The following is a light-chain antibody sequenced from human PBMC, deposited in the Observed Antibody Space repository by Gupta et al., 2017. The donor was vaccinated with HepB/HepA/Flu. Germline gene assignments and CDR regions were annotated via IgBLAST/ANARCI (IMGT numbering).Light chain of an antibody. V-gene: IGLV3-1*01. CDR2: KDS. J-gene: IGLJ2*01. CDR3: QAWDSSTDVV. Sequence: SYELTQPPSVSVSPGQTASITCSGDKLGDKYACWYQQKPGQSPVLVIYKDSKRPAGIPERFSASNSGNTATLTISGTQAVDEAYYYRQAWDSSTDVVFGGGTKLT. CDR1: KLGDKY.